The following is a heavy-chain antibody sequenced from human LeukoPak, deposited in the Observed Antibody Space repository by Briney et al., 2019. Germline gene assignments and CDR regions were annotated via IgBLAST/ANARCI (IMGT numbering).Heavy chain of an antibody. D-gene: IGHD3-16*02. Sequence: PSETLSLTCTVSGGSISSGDYYWSWIRQPPGKGLEWIGYIYYSGSTYYNPSLKSRVTISVDTSKNQFSLKLSSVTAADTAVYYCARLMLTFGGVIAPFDYWGQGTLVTVSS. CDR2: IYYSGST. V-gene: IGHV4-30-4*08. J-gene: IGHJ4*02. CDR3: ARLMLTFGGVIAPFDY. CDR1: GGSISSGDYY.